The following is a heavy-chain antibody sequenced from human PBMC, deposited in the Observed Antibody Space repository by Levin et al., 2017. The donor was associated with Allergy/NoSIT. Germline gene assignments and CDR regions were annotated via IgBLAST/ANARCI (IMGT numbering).Heavy chain of an antibody. CDR2: INHSGST. CDR3: ARSLTAKYRRGYCSGGSCKGWFDP. Sequence: GSLRLSCAVYGGSFSGYYWSWIRQPPGKGLEWIGEINHSGSTNYNPSLKSRVTISVDTSKNQFSLKLSSVTAADTAVYYCARSLTAKYRRGYCSGGSCKGWFDPWGQGTLVTVSS. D-gene: IGHD2-15*01. J-gene: IGHJ5*02. V-gene: IGHV4-34*01. CDR1: GGSFSGYY.